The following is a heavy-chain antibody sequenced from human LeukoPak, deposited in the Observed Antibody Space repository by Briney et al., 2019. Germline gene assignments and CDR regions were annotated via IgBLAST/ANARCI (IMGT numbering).Heavy chain of an antibody. CDR3: AKWGDYDVLTGYYVSDY. J-gene: IGHJ4*02. D-gene: IGHD3-9*01. CDR2: LTGGGSVI. CDR1: GFTFINYA. V-gene: IGHV3-23*01. Sequence: AGSLRRSFSASGFTFINYAMMWLPQAPGQGLEWVSALTGGGSVIYYAYSMKIRFTISRYNSKSTLYLQINSLRAEDTAVYYCAKWGDYDVLTGYYVSDYWGKGTLVTVSS.